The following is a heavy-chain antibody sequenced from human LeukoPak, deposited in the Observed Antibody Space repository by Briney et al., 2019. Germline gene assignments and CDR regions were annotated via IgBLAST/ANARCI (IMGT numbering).Heavy chain of an antibody. D-gene: IGHD4-17*01. CDR1: GFSFSSFA. J-gene: IGHJ5*02. CDR3: TKDPNGDYIGAFDP. Sequence: PGGSLRLSCAASGFSFSSFAMTWVRQAPGKGLEWVSSITGGHYATYNTDSVKGRFTISRDNAKNTLYLQMNRLRADDTAIYYCTKDPNGDYIGAFDPWGQGTLVTVSS. V-gene: IGHV3-23*01. CDR2: ITGGHYAT.